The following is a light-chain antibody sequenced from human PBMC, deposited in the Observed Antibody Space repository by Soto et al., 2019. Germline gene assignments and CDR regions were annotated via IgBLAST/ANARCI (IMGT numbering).Light chain of an antibody. CDR3: SSYTSSSTLV. J-gene: IGLJ1*01. CDR1: SSDVGGYNY. Sequence: QSALTQPASVSGSPGQSITISCTGTSSDVGGYNYVSWYQQYPGKVPKLMIYDVSNRPSGISNRFSGSKSGNTASLTISGLQAEDKADYYCSSYTSSSTLVFGTGTKVTVL. CDR2: DVS. V-gene: IGLV2-14*01.